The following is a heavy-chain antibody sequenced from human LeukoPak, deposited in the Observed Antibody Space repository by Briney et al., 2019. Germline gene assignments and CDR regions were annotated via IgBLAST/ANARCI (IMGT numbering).Heavy chain of an antibody. V-gene: IGHV3-21*01. CDR3: ARDLVPYYYYMDV. CDR2: ISSSSSYI. J-gene: IGHJ6*03. Sequence: GGSLRLSCAASGFTFSSYWMHWVRQAPGKGLEWVSSISSSSSYIYYADSVKGRFTISRDNAKNSLYLQMNSLRAEDTAVYYCARDLVPYYYYMDVWGKGTTVTISS. CDR1: GFTFSSYW. D-gene: IGHD2-8*02.